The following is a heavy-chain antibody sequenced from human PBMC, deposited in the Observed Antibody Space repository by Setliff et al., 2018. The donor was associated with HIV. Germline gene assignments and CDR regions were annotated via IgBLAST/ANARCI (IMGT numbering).Heavy chain of an antibody. Sequence: GESLKISCKGSGYTFNTYWIGWVRQMPGRGLEWMGIIYPIDSDTKYSPSFWGRVTISVDKSTNTAYLHWNSLRPADTAMYYCGRSGKSGELYAYWGQGTQVTVS. J-gene: IGHJ4*02. CDR3: GRSGKSGELYAY. CDR1: GYTFNTYW. CDR2: IYPIDSDT. V-gene: IGHV5-51*01. D-gene: IGHD3-10*01.